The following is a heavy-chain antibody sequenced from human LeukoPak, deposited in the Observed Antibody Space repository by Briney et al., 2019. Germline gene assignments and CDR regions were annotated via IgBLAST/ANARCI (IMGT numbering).Heavy chain of an antibody. CDR2: INSDGSST. V-gene: IGHV3-74*01. D-gene: IGHD4-23*01. J-gene: IGHJ4*02. Sequence: PGGSLRLSCAASGFTFSSYWMHWVRQAPGKGLVWVSRINSDGSSTSYADSVKGRFTISRDNAKNSLYLQMNSLRAEDTAVYYCARESYYGGNSDYWGQGTLVTVSS. CDR3: ARESYYGGNSDY. CDR1: GFTFSSYW.